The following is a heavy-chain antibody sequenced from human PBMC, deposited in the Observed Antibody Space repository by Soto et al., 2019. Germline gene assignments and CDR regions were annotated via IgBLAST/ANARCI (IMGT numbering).Heavy chain of an antibody. V-gene: IGHV5-51*01. J-gene: IGHJ4*02. CDR1: GYIFTSYW. Sequence: GESLKISGKGSGYIFTSYWIGCVRQMPGKGLEWMGIISPGDSHTRYSPSFQGQVTISADKSINTAYLQWSSLKAPDTAIYYCARRYCGGGSCFDYWGLGTLVTVSS. CDR3: ARRYCGGGSCFDY. D-gene: IGHD2-15*01. CDR2: ISPGDSHT.